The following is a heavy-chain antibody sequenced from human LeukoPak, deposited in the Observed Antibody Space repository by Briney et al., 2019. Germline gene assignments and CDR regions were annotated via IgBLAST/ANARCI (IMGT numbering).Heavy chain of an antibody. V-gene: IGHV3-21*01. CDR2: ISSSSSYI. D-gene: IGHD6-13*01. J-gene: IGHJ3*02. CDR3: ARDRAAAAFDAFDI. CDR1: GFTFSNYS. Sequence: PGGSLRLSCAASGFTFSNYSMNWVRQAPGKGLEWVSSISSSSSYIYYADSVKGRFTISRDNAKNSLYLQMNSLRAEDTAVYYCARDRAAAAFDAFDIWGQGTMVTVSS.